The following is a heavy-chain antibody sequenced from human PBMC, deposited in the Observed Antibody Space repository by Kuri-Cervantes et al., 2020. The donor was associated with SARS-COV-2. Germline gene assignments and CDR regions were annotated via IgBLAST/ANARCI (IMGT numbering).Heavy chain of an antibody. V-gene: IGHV3-23*01. D-gene: IGHD3-10*02. CDR2: ITDEGADT. CDR3: VKCSAASQPCYLDY. CDR1: GFTFNSFA. Sequence: GESLKISCAGSGFTFNSFAMAWVRQAPGKGLEWISDITDEGADTYFADSVNGRFTISRDNSKYSLTLQMSSLRAEDTAIYYFVKCSAASQPCYLDYWGQGTLVTVSS. J-gene: IGHJ4*03.